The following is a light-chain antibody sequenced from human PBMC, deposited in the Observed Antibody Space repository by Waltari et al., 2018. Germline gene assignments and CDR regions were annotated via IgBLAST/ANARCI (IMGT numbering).Light chain of an antibody. CDR3: QQYNNWPPMYT. J-gene: IGKJ2*01. CDR2: GAS. Sequence: ETVITQSPATLSVSPGERATLSCRASQSVSSNLAWYQQKPGQAPRLLIYGASTRATGIPARFGGSGSGTEFTLTISSLQSEDFAVYYCQQYNNWPPMYTFGQGTKLEI. V-gene: IGKV3-15*01. CDR1: QSVSSN.